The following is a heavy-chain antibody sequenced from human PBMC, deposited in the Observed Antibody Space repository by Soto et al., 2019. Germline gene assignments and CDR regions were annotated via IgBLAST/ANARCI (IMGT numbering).Heavy chain of an antibody. J-gene: IGHJ4*02. V-gene: IGHV4-59*01. Sequence: SETLSLTCTVSGGSISSYYWNWIRQPPGKQLEWIGHIYYGGSTNYSPSLKSRVTFSLDTSKNQFSLNLGSVTAADTAVYYCIAALNPYYFDYWGRGTLVTVSS. CDR3: IAALNPYYFDY. D-gene: IGHD6-6*01. CDR1: GGSISSYY. CDR2: IYYGGST.